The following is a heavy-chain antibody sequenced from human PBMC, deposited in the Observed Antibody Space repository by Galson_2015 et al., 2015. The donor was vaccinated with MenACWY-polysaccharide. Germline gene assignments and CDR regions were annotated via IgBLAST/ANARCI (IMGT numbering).Heavy chain of an antibody. V-gene: IGHV1-8*01. CDR1: GYTFADYD. D-gene: IGHD3-3*01. CDR3: ARGRILRKAIFGVVIKAVTTYYFDS. Sequence: SVKVSCKASGYTFADYDVNWVRQATGQGLEWMGWMSPNSGNTGYASKFQGRVIMTKNTSISTAYMELSSLKSEDTAVYFCARGRILRKAIFGVVIKAVTTYYFDSWGQGSLVTVSS. CDR2: MSPNSGNT. J-gene: IGHJ4*02.